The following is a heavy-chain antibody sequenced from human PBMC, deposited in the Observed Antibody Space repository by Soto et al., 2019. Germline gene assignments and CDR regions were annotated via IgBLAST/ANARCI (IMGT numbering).Heavy chain of an antibody. CDR2: IYWDDDK. D-gene: IGHD3-3*01. J-gene: IGHJ5*02. Sequence: QITLKESGPTLVKPTQTLTLTCTFSGFSLSTSGVGVGWIRQPPGKALEWLARIYWDDDKHYSPSLKSRLNNTKDTSNNQVVLTMTKMDPVDTATYYCAHRRRGLRFLEWFSNWFDPWGQGTLVTVSS. V-gene: IGHV2-5*02. CDR1: GFSLSTSGVG. CDR3: AHRRRGLRFLEWFSNWFDP.